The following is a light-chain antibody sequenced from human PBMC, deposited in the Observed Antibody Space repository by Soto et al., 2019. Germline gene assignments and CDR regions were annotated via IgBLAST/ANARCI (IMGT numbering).Light chain of an antibody. V-gene: IGLV2-8*01. CDR2: EVS. CDR1: SSDVGGYNS. J-gene: IGLJ1*01. Sequence: QSVLTQPPSASGSPGQSVTISCTGTSSDVGGYNSVSWYQQHPGKAPKLMIYEVSKRPSGVPDRFSGSKSGNTASLTVSGLQAEDEADYYCTSYAGSTYGVFGTGTKVTVL. CDR3: TSYAGSTYGV.